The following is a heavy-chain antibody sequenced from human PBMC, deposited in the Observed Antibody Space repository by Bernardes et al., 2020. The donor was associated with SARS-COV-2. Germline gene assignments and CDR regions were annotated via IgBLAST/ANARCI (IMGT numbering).Heavy chain of an antibody. Sequence: GGSLRLSCAASGFTFSSSCMYWVRQTPGKGLEWVSHISPSSRDISCADSVKGRFTTSRDDAKNSPYLQMNSLTAEDTAVYYCARRLIVEVRAGLDYWGQGTLVTDS. D-gene: IGHD2-15*01. J-gene: IGHJ4*02. CDR1: GFTFSSSC. CDR3: ARRLIVEVRAGLDY. V-gene: IGHV3-21*05. CDR2: ISPSSRDI.